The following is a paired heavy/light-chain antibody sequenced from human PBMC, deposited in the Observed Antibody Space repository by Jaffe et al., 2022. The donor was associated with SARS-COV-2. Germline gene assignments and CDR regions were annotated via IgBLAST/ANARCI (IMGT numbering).Heavy chain of an antibody. J-gene: IGHJ6*03. Sequence: EVQLVQSGAEVKKPGDSLKISCKGSGYGFTAYWIGWVRQRPGKGLDWMGIIYPGDSDTRYSPSFQGQVTISADKSITTAYLQWNSLKASDTAIYYCVRHDTPDLFGQGRYMDVWGVGTTVTVSS. CDR2: IYPGDSDT. V-gene: IGHV5-51*01. CDR1: GYGFTAYW. CDR3: VRHDTPDLFGQGRYMDV. D-gene: IGHD2-21*01.
Light chain of an antibody. V-gene: IGLV2-14*03. CDR1: SSDVGSYNY. CDR3: CSYAATSSLI. J-gene: IGLJ2*01. Sequence: QSALTQPASVSGSPGQSITISCTGSSSDVGSYNYVSWYQHHPGRAPKLLIYDVTRRPSGISDRFSGSRSGNTASLTISGLQAGDEATYYCCSYAATSSLIFGGGTKLTVL. CDR2: DVT.